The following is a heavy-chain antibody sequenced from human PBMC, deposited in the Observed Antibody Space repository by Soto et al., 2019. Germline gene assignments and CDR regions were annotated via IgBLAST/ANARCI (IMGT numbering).Heavy chain of an antibody. CDR2: VNHNNGDT. Sequence: QVQLVQSGAELKKPGASVKVSCKASGYTFSNYDMNWVRQATGQGPEWIGWVNHNNGDTGYAQKFQGRVTLTTDISTTKDYMELTSLRSEDTASYYCAKVSRKGSAIDFDYWGQGTLITVSS. CDR3: AKVSRKGSAIDFDY. J-gene: IGHJ4*02. V-gene: IGHV1-8*01. D-gene: IGHD3-10*01. CDR1: GYTFSNYD.